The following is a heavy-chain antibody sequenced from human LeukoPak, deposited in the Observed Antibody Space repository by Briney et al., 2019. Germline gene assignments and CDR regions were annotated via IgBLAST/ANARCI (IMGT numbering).Heavy chain of an antibody. CDR2: IYSDGSFT. CDR3: ARDRVLGSGSSDI. J-gene: IGHJ4*02. V-gene: IGHV3-74*01. Sequence: GGSLRLSCAASGFTFSYYAMHWVRQAPGKGLVWVSRIYSDGSFTNYADSVTGRFTISRDNAKNALYLQMNSLRAEDTAVYYCARDRVLGSGSSDIWGQGTLVTVSS. CDR1: GFTFSYYA. D-gene: IGHD3-10*01.